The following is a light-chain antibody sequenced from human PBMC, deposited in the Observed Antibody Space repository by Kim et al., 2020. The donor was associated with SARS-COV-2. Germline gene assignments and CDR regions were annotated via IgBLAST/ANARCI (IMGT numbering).Light chain of an antibody. J-gene: IGKJ5*01. V-gene: IGKV1-27*01. CDR1: QGISTY. CDR3: QKYNGAPIT. CDR2: AAS. Sequence: ASGGDRVTITCRASQGISTYLAWYRQKPGKVPELLIYAASTLQSGVPSRFSGSGSGSDFTLTISSLQPEDAATYYCQKYNGAPITFGQGTRLEIK.